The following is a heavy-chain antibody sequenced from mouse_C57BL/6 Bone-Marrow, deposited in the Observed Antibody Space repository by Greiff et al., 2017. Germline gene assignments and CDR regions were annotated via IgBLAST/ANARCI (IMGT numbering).Heavy chain of an antibody. CDR1: GFTFSSYA. J-gene: IGHJ1*03. CDR2: ISDGGSYT. D-gene: IGHD2-2*01. V-gene: IGHV5-4*03. CDR3: ARGGLRRYFDV. Sequence: EVKLMESGGGLVKPGGSLKLSCAASGFTFSSYAMSWVRQTPEKRLEWVATISDGGSYTYYPDNVKGRFTISRDNAKNNLYLQMSHLKSEDTAMYYCARGGLRRYFDVWGTETTVTVSS.